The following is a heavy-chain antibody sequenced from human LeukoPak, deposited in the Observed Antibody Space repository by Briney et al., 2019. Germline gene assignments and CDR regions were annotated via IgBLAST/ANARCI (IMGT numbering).Heavy chain of an antibody. D-gene: IGHD3-22*01. CDR1: GFTFSSYSMN. Sequence: GSLRLSCAASGFTFSSYSMNWVRQAPGKGLEWIGSVHYSGSAFYNPSLKSRVTVSIDTSKNQFSLKLNSVTAADTAVYYCARRANYYDSSDYWGQGTLVTVSS. J-gene: IGHJ4*02. CDR2: VHYSGSA. V-gene: IGHV4-39*01. CDR3: ARRANYYDSSDY.